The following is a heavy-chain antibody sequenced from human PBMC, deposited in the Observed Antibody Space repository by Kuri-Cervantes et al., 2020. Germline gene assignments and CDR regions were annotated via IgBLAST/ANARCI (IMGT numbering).Heavy chain of an antibody. D-gene: IGHD3-3*01. CDR2: IWYDGSNK. Sequence: GESLKISCAASGFTFSSYGMHWVRQAPGKGLEWVAVIWYDGSNKYYADSVKGRFTISRDNSKNTLYLQMNSLRAEDTAVYYWARDLRFSYYGMDVWGQGTTVTVSS. CDR1: GFTFSSYG. V-gene: IGHV3-33*01. J-gene: IGHJ6*02. CDR3: ARDLRFSYYGMDV.